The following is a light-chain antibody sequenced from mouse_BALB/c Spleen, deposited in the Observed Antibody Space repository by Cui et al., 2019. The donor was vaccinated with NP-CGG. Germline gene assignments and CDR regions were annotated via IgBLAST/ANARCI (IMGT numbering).Light chain of an antibody. CDR2: GTN. CDR3: ALWYSNHWV. CDR1: TGAVTTSNY. V-gene: IGLV1*01. Sequence: QAFDTQESALTTSPGETVTLTCRSSTGAVTTSNYANWVQEKPDHLFTGLIGGTNNRAPGVPARFSGSLIGDKAALTITGAQTEDEAIYFCALWYSNHWVFGGGTKLTVL. J-gene: IGLJ1*01.